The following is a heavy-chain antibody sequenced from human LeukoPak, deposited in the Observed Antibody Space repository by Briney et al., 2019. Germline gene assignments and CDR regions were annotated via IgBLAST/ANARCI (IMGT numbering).Heavy chain of an antibody. D-gene: IGHD6-6*01. CDR3: ARGPNSNWSGLDF. J-gene: IGHJ4*02. V-gene: IGHV3-74*01. CDR1: GFTFSTYA. CDR2: ISPTGSTT. Sequence: GGSLRLSCAASGFTFSTYAMSWVRQAPGKGLVWVSRISPTGSTTSYADSVKGRFTVSRDNAKNTLYLQVNNLRAEDTAVYYCARGPNSNWSGLDFWGQGTLLTVSS.